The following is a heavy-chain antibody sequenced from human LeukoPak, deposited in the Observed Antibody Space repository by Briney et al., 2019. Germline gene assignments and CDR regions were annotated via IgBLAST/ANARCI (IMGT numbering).Heavy chain of an antibody. J-gene: IGHJ6*02. D-gene: IGHD3-10*01. Sequence: GGSPRLSCAATGFTFSSYAMRWVRQAPGKGLEWVSAIGSGSSGTTIYADSVKGRFTISRDNSKNTLYLQMSSLRGEDTAVYYCAKNYESGRGVPYGMDVWGQGTTVTVSS. CDR2: IGSGSSGTT. CDR1: GFTFSSYA. V-gene: IGHV3-23*01. CDR3: AKNYESGRGVPYGMDV.